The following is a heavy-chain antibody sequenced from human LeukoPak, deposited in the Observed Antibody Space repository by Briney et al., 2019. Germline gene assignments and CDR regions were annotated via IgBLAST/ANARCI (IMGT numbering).Heavy chain of an antibody. CDR1: GFTFSKNY. CDR2: IYSGGTT. CDR3: AKGVYYCSSSTCPQYYYYMDV. J-gene: IGHJ6*03. Sequence: GGSLRLSCAASGFTFSKNYMSWVRQAPGKGREGVAIIYSGGTTYYADSVKGRFTISRDDSKHTLYLQMNSLRPEDTAVYYCAKGVYYCSSSTCPQYYYYMDVWGKGTTVTVSS. V-gene: IGHV3-53*05. D-gene: IGHD2-2*01.